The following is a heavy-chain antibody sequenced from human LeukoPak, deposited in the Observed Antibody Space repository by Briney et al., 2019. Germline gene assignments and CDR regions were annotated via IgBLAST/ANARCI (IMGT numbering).Heavy chain of an antibody. CDR1: GYSFTIYW. Sequence: HGESLKISCKGSGYSFTIYWIGWVRQMPGKGLEWVGIIYPGDSDTRYSPSFQGQVTISADKSISTASLQWSSLKASGPAMYYCARRDCSGGSCSGFDYWGQGTLVTVSS. CDR3: ARRDCSGGSCSGFDY. CDR2: IYPGDSDT. D-gene: IGHD2-15*01. V-gene: IGHV5-51*01. J-gene: IGHJ4*02.